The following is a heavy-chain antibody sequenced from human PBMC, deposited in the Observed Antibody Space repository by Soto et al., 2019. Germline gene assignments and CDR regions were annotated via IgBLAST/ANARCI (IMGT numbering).Heavy chain of an antibody. J-gene: IGHJ3*02. CDR1: GFTFNTYT. CDR3: ARSTPGNLFDI. Sequence: PGGSLRLSCAASGFTFNTYTMNWVRQAPGKGLEWVSSISAGSRSIYYTDSLKGRSTVSRDNSRNSLYLQMNSLRADDTVVYYCARSTPGNLFDIWGHGTVVTVSS. CDR2: ISAGSRSI. V-gene: IGHV3-21*01. D-gene: IGHD3-10*01.